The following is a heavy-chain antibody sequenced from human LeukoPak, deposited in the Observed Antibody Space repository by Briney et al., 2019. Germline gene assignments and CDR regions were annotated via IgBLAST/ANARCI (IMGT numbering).Heavy chain of an antibody. CDR3: ASAENYYDSSGVPFDI. Sequence: GGSLRLSCAASGFTFSSYSMNWVRQAPGKGLEWVSYISSSSSTIYYADSVKGRFTISRDNAKNSLYLQMNSLRAEDTAVYYCASAENYYDSSGVPFDIWGQGTMVTVSS. D-gene: IGHD3-22*01. J-gene: IGHJ3*02. V-gene: IGHV3-48*01. CDR1: GFTFSSYS. CDR2: ISSSSSTI.